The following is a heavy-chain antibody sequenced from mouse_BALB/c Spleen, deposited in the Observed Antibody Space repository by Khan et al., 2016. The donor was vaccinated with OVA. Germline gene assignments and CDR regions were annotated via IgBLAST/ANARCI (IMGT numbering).Heavy chain of an antibody. D-gene: IGHD1-1*01. CDR1: GFSLSSNG. CDR2: IWGDGGT. CDR3: AKFTPDYYSMDY. Sequence: QVQLKQSGPGLVQPSQSLSITCTVSGFSLSSNGVSWVSQPPGKGLEWMGVIWGDGGTNYHSPLKSRLPISKANSKSQVFLILNSLQTDDTATYYCAKFTPDYYSMDYWGQGTSVTVSS. V-gene: IGHV2-3*01. J-gene: IGHJ4*01.